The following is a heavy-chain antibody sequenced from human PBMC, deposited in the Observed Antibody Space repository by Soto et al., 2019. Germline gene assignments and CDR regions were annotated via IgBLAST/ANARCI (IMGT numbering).Heavy chain of an antibody. Sequence: AAVKVSCKASGYTFTSYGISWVRQAPGQGLEWMGWISAYNGNTNYAQKLQGRVTMTTDTSTSTAYMELRSLRSDDTAVYYCARARAHIVVVTAKGDAFDIWGQGTMVTVSS. CDR3: ARARAHIVVVTAKGDAFDI. D-gene: IGHD2-21*02. CDR2: ISAYNGNT. CDR1: GYTFTSYG. V-gene: IGHV1-18*01. J-gene: IGHJ3*02.